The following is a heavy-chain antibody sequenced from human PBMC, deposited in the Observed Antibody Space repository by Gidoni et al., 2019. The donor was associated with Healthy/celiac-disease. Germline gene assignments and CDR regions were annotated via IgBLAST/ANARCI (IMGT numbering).Heavy chain of an antibody. CDR2: IYYSGST. Sequence: QVQLQESGPGLVKPSETLSLTRTVSGGSVSSGSYYWSWIRQPPGKGLEWIGYIYYSGSTNYNPSLKSRVTISVDTSKNQFSLKLSSVTAADTAVYYCARESDSAYGDWGQGTLVTVSS. V-gene: IGHV4-61*01. CDR1: GGSVSSGSYY. CDR3: ARESDSAYGD. J-gene: IGHJ4*02. D-gene: IGHD4-17*01.